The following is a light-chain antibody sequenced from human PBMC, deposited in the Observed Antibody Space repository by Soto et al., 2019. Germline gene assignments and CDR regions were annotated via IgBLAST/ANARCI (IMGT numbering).Light chain of an antibody. CDR2: DAS. V-gene: IGKV3-11*01. Sequence: EIVLTQSPATLSLSPGESATLSCRASQSVSSYLAWYQQKPGQAPRLLIFDASNRATGISAMFSVSGSGTDLTLTSTSLEPEYFAIYCCQQRSNWLFTLGPGTKVDI. J-gene: IGKJ3*01. CDR3: QQRSNWLFT. CDR1: QSVSSY.